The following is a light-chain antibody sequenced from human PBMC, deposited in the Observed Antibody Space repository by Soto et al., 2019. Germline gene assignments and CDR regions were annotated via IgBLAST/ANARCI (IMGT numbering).Light chain of an antibody. CDR1: QSISSY. J-gene: IGKJ1*01. Sequence: DIQMTQSPSTLSASVGDRVTITCRASQSISSYLAWYQQKPGKAPTLLIYEASNLESGVPSRFSGSGSGTEFTLTISSLQPDDFATYYCQQSNNYPWTFGQGTKVDIK. V-gene: IGKV1-5*03. CDR2: EAS. CDR3: QQSNNYPWT.